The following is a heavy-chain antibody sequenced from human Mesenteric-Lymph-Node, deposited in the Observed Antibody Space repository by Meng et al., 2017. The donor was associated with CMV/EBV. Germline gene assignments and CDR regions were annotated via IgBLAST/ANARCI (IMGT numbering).Heavy chain of an antibody. CDR2: INHSART. CDR3: ARQDNSYHYALDV. J-gene: IGHJ6*02. CDR1: GFTFSSYA. V-gene: IGHV4-34*01. Sequence: SCAASGFTFSSYAMSWVRQAPGKRLEWIGVINHSARTNYDPSLKSRVTLSIDRSKNQFSLKLTSVTAADTAVYYCARQDNSYHYALDVWGQGTTVTVSS.